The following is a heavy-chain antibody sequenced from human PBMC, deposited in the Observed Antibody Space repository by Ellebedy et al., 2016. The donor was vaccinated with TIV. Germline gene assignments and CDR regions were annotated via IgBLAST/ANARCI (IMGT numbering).Heavy chain of an antibody. CDR2: ISGFSTNT. V-gene: IGHV1-18*01. Sequence: ASVKVSCXASGYTFTFHGINWVRKAPGQGLEWMGWISGFSTNTVYAQKLQGRVTMTTDTSTGTAYMELRSLRSDDTAVYYCARGSDGHTYTMDVWGQGTTVTVSS. J-gene: IGHJ6*02. D-gene: IGHD3-10*01. CDR1: GYTFTFHG. CDR3: ARGSDGHTYTMDV.